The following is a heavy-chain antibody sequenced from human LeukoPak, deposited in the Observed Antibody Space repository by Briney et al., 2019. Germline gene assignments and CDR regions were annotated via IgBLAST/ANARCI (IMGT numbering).Heavy chain of an antibody. D-gene: IGHD5-12*01. CDR2: ITSSGDDI. Sequence: KAGGSLRLSCAASGFTFSDYYMSWIRQAPGKWLEWVAYITSSGDDIYYADSVKGRFTISRDNAKNALFLRMSSLRVEDTATYYCASDIVATSGDFWGQGTLASVSS. CDR3: ASDIVATSGDF. J-gene: IGHJ4*02. CDR1: GFTFSDYY. V-gene: IGHV3-11*01.